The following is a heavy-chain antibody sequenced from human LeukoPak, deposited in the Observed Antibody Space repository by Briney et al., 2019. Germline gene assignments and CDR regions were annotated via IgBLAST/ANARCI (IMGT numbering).Heavy chain of an antibody. CDR2: ISSSSSTI. CDR1: GFTFSSYS. Sequence: GGSLRLSCAASGFTFSSYSMNWVRQAPGKGLEWVSYISSSSSTIYYADSVKGRLTISRDNAKNSLYLQMNSLRAEDTAVYYCARGGGVSYFDYWGQGTLVTVSS. D-gene: IGHD3-16*02. J-gene: IGHJ4*02. CDR3: ARGGGVSYFDY. V-gene: IGHV3-48*04.